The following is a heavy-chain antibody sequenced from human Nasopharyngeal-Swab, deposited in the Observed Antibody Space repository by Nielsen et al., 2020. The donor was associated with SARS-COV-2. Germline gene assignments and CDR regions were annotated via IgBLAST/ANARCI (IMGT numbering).Heavy chain of an antibody. J-gene: IGHJ3*02. CDR2: IWYDGSNK. V-gene: IGHV3-33*01. CDR3: ARGGPDIVVVPAEAFDI. D-gene: IGHD2-2*01. Sequence: GGSLRLSCAASGFTFSSYGMHWVRQAPGKGLEWVAVIWYDGSNKYYADSVKGRFTISRDNSKNTLYLQMNSLRSEDTAVYYCARGGPDIVVVPAEAFDIWGQGTMVTVSS. CDR1: GFTFSSYG.